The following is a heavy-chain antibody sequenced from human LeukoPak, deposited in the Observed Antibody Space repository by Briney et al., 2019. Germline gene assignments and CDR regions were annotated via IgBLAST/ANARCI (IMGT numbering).Heavy chain of an antibody. V-gene: IGHV3-30-3*01. CDR2: ISYDGSNK. D-gene: IGHD1-1*01. J-gene: IGHJ3*02. CDR3: ARVTQTNAFDI. CDR1: GFTFSSYA. Sequence: PGGSLRLSCAASGFTFSSYAMHWVRQAPGKGLEWVAVISYDGSNKYYADSVKGRFTISRDNSKNTLYLQMNSLRAEDTAVYYCARVTQTNAFDIWGQGTMVTVSS.